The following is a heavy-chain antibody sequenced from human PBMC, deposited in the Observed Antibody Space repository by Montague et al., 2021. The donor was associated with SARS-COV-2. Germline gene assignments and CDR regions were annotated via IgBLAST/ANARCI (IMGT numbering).Heavy chain of an antibody. CDR3: ARGLEDYGSRSHHFDP. CDR2: IYHSWST. J-gene: IGHJ5*02. D-gene: IGHD3-10*01. Sequence: SETLSLTCAVSGGPITSYYWNWIRQPPGKGLEYIGYIYHSWSTTYNPSLKSRVSISVDTSKNQFSLKLRSVTAADTAVYYCARGLEDYGSRSHHFDPGGQGTLVPAPS. V-gene: IGHV4-59*01. CDR1: GGPITSYY.